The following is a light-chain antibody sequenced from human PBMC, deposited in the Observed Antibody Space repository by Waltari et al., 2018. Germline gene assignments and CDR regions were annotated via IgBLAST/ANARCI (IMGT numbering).Light chain of an antibody. CDR2: EVS. CDR1: SSAVGLYNY. J-gene: IGLJ2*01. CDR3: SSFTASRTLL. V-gene: IGLV2-14*01. Sequence: QSALTQPASVSGSPGQSITISCTGSSSAVGLYNYVSWYQQRPGTAPKLMIYEVSNRPSGVSNRFSGSKSDNTASLTISGLQAEDEGDYYCSSFTASRTLLFGGGTRLTVL.